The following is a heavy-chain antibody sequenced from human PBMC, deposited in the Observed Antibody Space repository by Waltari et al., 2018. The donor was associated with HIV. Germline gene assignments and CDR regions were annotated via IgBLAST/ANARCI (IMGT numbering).Heavy chain of an antibody. Sequence: EVQLVESGGGLVQPGGSLRLSCAASGFTFSSYSMTWVRQAPGKGLEWVSYISSSSSTIYYADSVKGRFTISRDNAKNSLYLQMNRLRAEDTAVYYCARENQDAFDIWGQGTMVTVSS. CDR1: GFTFSSYS. J-gene: IGHJ3*02. CDR2: ISSSSSTI. V-gene: IGHV3-48*01. CDR3: ARENQDAFDI.